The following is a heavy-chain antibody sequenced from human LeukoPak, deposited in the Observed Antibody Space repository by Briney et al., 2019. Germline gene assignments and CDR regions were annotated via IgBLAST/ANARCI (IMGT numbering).Heavy chain of an antibody. CDR3: ASTSRYYYGSGSYYPY. V-gene: IGHV4-59*01. Sequence: SETLPLTCTVSGGSISSYYWSWIRQPPGKGLEWIGYIYYSGSTNYNPSLKSRVTISVDTSKNQFSLKLSSVTAADTAVYYCASTSRYYYGSGSYYPYWGQGTLVTVSS. CDR1: GGSISSYY. CDR2: IYYSGST. J-gene: IGHJ4*02. D-gene: IGHD3-10*01.